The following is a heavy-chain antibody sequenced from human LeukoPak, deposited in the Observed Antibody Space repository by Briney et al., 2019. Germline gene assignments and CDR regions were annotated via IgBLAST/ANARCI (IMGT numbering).Heavy chain of an antibody. J-gene: IGHJ4*02. CDR3: ARGEMATFSRD. Sequence: GASVKVSCKASGGTFSSYAISWVRQAPGQGLEWMGWINPNSGGTNYAQKFQGRVTMTRDTSISTAYMELSRLRSDDTAVYYCARGEMATFSRDWGQGTLVTVSS. V-gene: IGHV1-2*02. CDR1: GGTFSSYA. CDR2: INPNSGGT. D-gene: IGHD5-24*01.